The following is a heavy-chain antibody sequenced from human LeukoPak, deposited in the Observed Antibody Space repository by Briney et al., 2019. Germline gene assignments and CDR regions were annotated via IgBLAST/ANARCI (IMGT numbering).Heavy chain of an antibody. Sequence: PGRSLRLSCAASGFTFSSYGMHWVRQAPGKGLEWVAVIWYDRSNENYADSVKGRFTISRDNSKNTLYLQMNSLRVEDTAVYYCAKSGVRAAADTNAFDIWGQGTMVTVSS. J-gene: IGHJ3*02. V-gene: IGHV3-33*03. CDR3: AKSGVRAAADTNAFDI. CDR2: IWYDRSNE. D-gene: IGHD6-13*01. CDR1: GFTFSSYG.